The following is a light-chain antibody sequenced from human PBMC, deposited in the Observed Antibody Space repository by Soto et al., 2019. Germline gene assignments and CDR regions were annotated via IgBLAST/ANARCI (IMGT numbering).Light chain of an antibody. CDR3: QKYGSSVWT. J-gene: IGKJ1*01. Sequence: EIVLTQSPGTLSLSPGERATLSCRASQSVSSSYLAWYQQKPGQAPRLLLYGASSKATGIPDRFSGSGSGTDFTLTISRLDPEDLAVYYCQKYGSSVWTFGQGTKVEIK. CDR1: QSVSSSY. V-gene: IGKV3-20*01. CDR2: GAS.